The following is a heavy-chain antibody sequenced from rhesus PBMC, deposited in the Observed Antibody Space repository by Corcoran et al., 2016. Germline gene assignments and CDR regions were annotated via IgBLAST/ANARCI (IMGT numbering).Heavy chain of an antibody. CDR1: GGSMTTSYW. J-gene: IGHJ4*01. Sequence: QVQLQESGPAVVKPSETLSLTCTVSGGSMTTSYWWSWIRQSPGKGLEWIGGVYGIGGGPDYSPFLKSRVSISMDTSKNQLSLKMTSVTAADTAVYYCASTDCSNSDCSTGDFWGQGVLVTVSS. CDR3: ASTDCSNSDCSTGDF. D-gene: IGHD4-23*01. V-gene: IGHV4-93*02. CDR2: VYGIGGGP.